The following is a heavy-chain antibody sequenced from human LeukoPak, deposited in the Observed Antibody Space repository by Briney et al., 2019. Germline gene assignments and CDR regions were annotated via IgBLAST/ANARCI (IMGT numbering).Heavy chain of an antibody. Sequence: GGSLRLSCAASGFTFRTYGMNWVRQAPGKGLEWVAVISYDGTNKNYADSVKGRFTISRDNSKNTLYLQINSLRADYTAVYYWGNGGGVRGVTIASFEYWGQGTLVTVSS. V-gene: IGHV3-30*18. J-gene: IGHJ4*02. CDR2: ISYDGTNK. CDR3: GNGGGVRGVTIASFEY. D-gene: IGHD3-10*01. CDR1: GFTFRTYG.